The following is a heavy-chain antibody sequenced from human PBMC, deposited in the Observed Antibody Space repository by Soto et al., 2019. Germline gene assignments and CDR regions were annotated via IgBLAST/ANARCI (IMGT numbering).Heavy chain of an antibody. CDR3: AKDYNGFWSGDFDY. CDR1: GFTFSNFA. CDR2: ISGGGVTI. J-gene: IGHJ4*02. V-gene: IGHV3-23*01. Sequence: WGSLRLSCAASGFTFSNFALSWVRQVPGKGLEWVSAISGGGVTILYANSVEGRFTISRDNAKNSLYLQMNSLRVEDTVGYYSAKDYNGFWSGDFDYWGQGALVTVSS. D-gene: IGHD3-3*01.